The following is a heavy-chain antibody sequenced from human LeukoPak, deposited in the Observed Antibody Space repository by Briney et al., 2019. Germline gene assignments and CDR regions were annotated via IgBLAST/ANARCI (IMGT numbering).Heavy chain of an antibody. Sequence: GGSLRLSCAASGFTFSSYWMHWVRQAPGKGLVWVSRINSDGSSTSYADSVKSRFTISRDNAKNTLYLQMNSLRAEDTAVYYCAREGRRQMATTFDYWGQGTLVTVSS. CDR3: AREGRRQMATTFDY. D-gene: IGHD5-24*01. J-gene: IGHJ4*02. CDR2: INSDGSST. V-gene: IGHV3-74*01. CDR1: GFTFSSYW.